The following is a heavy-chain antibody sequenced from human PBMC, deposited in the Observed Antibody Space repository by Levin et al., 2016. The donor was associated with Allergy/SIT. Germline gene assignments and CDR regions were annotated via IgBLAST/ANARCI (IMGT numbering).Heavy chain of an antibody. CDR1: GYTFTGNY. CDR2: INPKSKRGDT. CDR3: ARGLWNEAFDT. D-gene: IGHD1-1*01. V-gene: IGHV1-2*02. Sequence: ASVKVSCKASGYTFTGNYIHWVRQAPGQGLEWMGWINPKSKRGDTMYAQKFQGRVTMTRDTSISTAYMEPSRLRSDDTAVFFCARGLWNEAFDTWGQGTMVTVSS. J-gene: IGHJ3*02.